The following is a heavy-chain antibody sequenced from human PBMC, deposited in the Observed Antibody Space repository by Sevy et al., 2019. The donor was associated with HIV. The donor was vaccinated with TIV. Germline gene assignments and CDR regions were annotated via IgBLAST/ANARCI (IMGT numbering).Heavy chain of an antibody. V-gene: IGHV1-3*01. CDR2: INAGNGNT. J-gene: IGHJ3*02. CDR1: GYTFTSYA. CDR3: ARLTFGGSAVDAFDI. D-gene: IGHD3-10*01. Sequence: ASVKVSCKASGYTFTSYAMHCVRQAPGQRLEWMGWINAGNGNTKYPQKFQGRVTITRDTSASTAYMELSSLRSEDTAVYYCARLTFGGSAVDAFDIWGQGTMVTVSS.